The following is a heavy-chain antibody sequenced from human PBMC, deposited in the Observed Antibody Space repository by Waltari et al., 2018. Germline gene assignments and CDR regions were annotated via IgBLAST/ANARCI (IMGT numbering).Heavy chain of an antibody. Sequence: QLQLQESGPGLGNPSETLSLTCNVSGGSITSSSYSWGCIRQPPGKGLVWIGSIYYSGSTYYNPSLKSRVTISVDTSKNQFSLKLSSVTAADTAVYYCARTPDSGSQFDPWGQGTLVTVSS. CDR3: ARTPDSGSQFDP. D-gene: IGHD3-22*01. CDR1: GGSITSSSYS. CDR2: IYYSGST. V-gene: IGHV4-39*07. J-gene: IGHJ5*02.